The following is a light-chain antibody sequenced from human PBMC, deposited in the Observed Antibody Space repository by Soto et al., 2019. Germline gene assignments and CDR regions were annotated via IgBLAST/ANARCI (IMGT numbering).Light chain of an antibody. Sequence: EVVMTQSPVPLSVSPGERATLCCRASQSITTNLAWYQQKPGQAPRLLIYGASTRATGAPARFSGSGSGTQFTLTISSLQSEDFALYYCQQYNDWPPKRTFGQGTRVDFK. CDR1: QSITTN. CDR2: GAS. J-gene: IGKJ1*01. V-gene: IGKV3-15*01. CDR3: QQYNDWPPKRT.